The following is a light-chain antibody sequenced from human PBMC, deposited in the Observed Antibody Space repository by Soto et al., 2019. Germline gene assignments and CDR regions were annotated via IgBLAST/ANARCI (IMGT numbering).Light chain of an antibody. CDR2: DVT. CDR3: SSYTTSNTRQIV. Sequence: QSALTQPASVSGSPGQSITISCVGTSSDIGDYNYVSWYQHHPGKAPKLIIYDVTNRPSGVSNPFSGSKSGNTASLTISGLQPEDEADYYCSSYTTSNTRQIVFGTGTKVTVL. CDR1: SSDIGDYNY. J-gene: IGLJ1*01. V-gene: IGLV2-14*03.